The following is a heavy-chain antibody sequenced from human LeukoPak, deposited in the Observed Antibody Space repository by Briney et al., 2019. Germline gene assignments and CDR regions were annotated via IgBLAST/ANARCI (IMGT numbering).Heavy chain of an antibody. Sequence: GGSLRLSCAASGFTFSNYAMAWVRQAPGKGLEWVSGISSSGGSTHYADSVKGRFTISRDNAKNSLYLQMNSLRAEDTAVYYCARALGYSSGWLDYYYYYGMDVWGQGTMVTVSS. CDR3: ARALGYSSGWLDYYYYYGMDV. D-gene: IGHD6-19*01. CDR1: GFTFSNYA. J-gene: IGHJ6*02. V-gene: IGHV3-23*01. CDR2: ISSSGGST.